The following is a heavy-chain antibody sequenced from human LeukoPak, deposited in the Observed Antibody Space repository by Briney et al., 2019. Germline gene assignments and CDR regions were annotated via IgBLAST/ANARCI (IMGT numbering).Heavy chain of an antibody. Sequence: PGGSLRLSCEASGFTLSIYGMHWVRQAPGKGLEWVAFIRHDGSVEYHTDSVKGRFTISRDNSKNTLYLQMNSLRAEDTAVYYCAKANEIKWLLSGDAFDIWGQGTMVTVSS. V-gene: IGHV3-30*02. CDR3: AKANEIKWLLSGDAFDI. CDR1: GFTLSIYG. CDR2: IRHDGSVE. J-gene: IGHJ3*02. D-gene: IGHD5-12*01.